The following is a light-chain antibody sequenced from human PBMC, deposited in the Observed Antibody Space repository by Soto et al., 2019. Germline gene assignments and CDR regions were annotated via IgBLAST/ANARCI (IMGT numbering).Light chain of an antibody. CDR2: DAS. CDR3: QQRTNCPVT. CDR1: QSVSSS. V-gene: IGKV3-11*01. J-gene: IGKJ1*01. Sequence: EIELTQSPATLSLTPGERATLSCRASQSVSSSLAWYQQKPGQAPRLLIFDASDRATGIPARFSGSGSGTDFTLTISSLEPEDFAVYYCQQRTNCPVTFGQGTKVELK.